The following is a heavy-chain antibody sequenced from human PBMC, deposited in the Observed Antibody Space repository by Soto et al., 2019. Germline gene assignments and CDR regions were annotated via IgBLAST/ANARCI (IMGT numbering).Heavy chain of an antibody. CDR3: ATRRDASYYYYGMDV. CDR1: GFTFSTYA. Sequence: VQLLESGGGLVQPGGSLRLSCAASGFTFSTYAMTWVRQAPGKGLEWVSAISGGGDSTYYADSVKGRFTISRDNSKNTVFLQVNSLRAEDTAVYYCATRRDASYYYYGMDVWGQGTTVTVSS. V-gene: IGHV3-23*01. D-gene: IGHD2-2*01. J-gene: IGHJ6*02. CDR2: ISGGGDST.